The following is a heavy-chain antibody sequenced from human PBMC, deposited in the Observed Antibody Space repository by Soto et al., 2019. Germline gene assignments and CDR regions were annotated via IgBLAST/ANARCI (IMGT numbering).Heavy chain of an antibody. J-gene: IGHJ6*02. CDR2: IIPIFGTA. V-gene: IGHV1-69*06. D-gene: IGHD4-4*01. CDR1: GGTFSSYA. CDR3: ARDRMTTVTTSANYYYYGMDG. Sequence: SLKVSCKASGGTFSSYAISWVRQAPGQGLEWMGGIIPIFGTANYAQKFQGRVTITADKSTSTAYMELSSLRSEDTAVYYCARDRMTTVTTSANYYYYGMDGWGQGTTGTVPS.